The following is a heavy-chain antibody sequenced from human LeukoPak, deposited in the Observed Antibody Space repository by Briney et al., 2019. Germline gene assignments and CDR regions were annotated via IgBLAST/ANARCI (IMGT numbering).Heavy chain of an antibody. V-gene: IGHV3-23*01. Sequence: GGSLRHSCAASGFTFSSYAMSWVRQAPGKGLEWVSAISGSGGSTYYADSVKGRFTISRDNSKNTLYLQMNSLRAEDTAVYYCAKVVGYYYGSGSYLSWGQGTLVTVSS. J-gene: IGHJ4*02. CDR2: ISGSGGST. D-gene: IGHD3-10*01. CDR3: AKVVGYYYGSGSYLS. CDR1: GFTFSSYA.